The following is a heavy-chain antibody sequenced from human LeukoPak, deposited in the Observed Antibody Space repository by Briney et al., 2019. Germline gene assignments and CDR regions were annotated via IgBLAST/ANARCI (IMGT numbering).Heavy chain of an antibody. J-gene: IGHJ6*03. CDR3: ARDVYSYGSLYYYYYMDV. V-gene: IGHV3-48*01. D-gene: IGHD5-18*01. Sequence: GGSLRLSYAASGFTFSSYSMNWVRRAPGKGLEWVSYISSSSSTIYYADSVKGRFTISRDNAKNSLYLQMNSLRAEDTAVYYCARDVYSYGSLYYYYYMDVWGKGTTVTVSS. CDR2: ISSSSSTI. CDR1: GFTFSSYS.